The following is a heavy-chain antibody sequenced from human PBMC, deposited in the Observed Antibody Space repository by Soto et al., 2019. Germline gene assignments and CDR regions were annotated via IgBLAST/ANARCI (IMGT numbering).Heavy chain of an antibody. CDR1: GGSISTYY. Sequence: KPSETLSLTCTVSGGSISTYYWGWIRQPPGKGLEWIGRIYSSGGTKYNPSLKSRVDMSLDRAKNQFSLRLSSVTAADTAVYYCARGQRFSDSFDPWGQGTLVTVSS. CDR2: IYSSGGT. V-gene: IGHV4-4*07. CDR3: ARGQRFSDSFDP. J-gene: IGHJ5*02. D-gene: IGHD3-3*01.